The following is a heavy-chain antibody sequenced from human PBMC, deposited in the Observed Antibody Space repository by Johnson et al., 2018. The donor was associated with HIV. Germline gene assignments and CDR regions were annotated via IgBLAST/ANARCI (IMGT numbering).Heavy chain of an antibody. V-gene: IGHV3-13*01. D-gene: IGHD6-13*01. J-gene: IGHJ3*02. CDR3: ARDRPIAAAGHDAFDI. CDR1: GFTFSSYD. CDR2: IGTAGDT. Sequence: VQLVESGGGLVQPGGSLRLSCAASGFTFSSYDMHWVRQATGKGLEWVSAIGTAGDTYYPGSVKCRFTISRENAKNSLYLQMNSLRAEDTAVYYCARDRPIAAAGHDAFDIWGQGTMVTVSS.